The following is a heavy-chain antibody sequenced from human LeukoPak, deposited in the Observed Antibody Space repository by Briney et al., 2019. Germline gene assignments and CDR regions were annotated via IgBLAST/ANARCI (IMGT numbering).Heavy chain of an antibody. V-gene: IGHV3-23*01. CDR2: ISDGTETT. Sequence: GGSLRLSCAASGFSFSSYVMSWVRQAPGKGLEWVSSISDGTETTYYTDSVKGRFTVSRDNSKNTLYLQMNSLRAEDTAVYYCAGLGCSSTTCFDYWGQGTLVTVSS. CDR1: GFSFSSYV. D-gene: IGHD2-2*01. CDR3: AGLGCSSTTCFDY. J-gene: IGHJ4*02.